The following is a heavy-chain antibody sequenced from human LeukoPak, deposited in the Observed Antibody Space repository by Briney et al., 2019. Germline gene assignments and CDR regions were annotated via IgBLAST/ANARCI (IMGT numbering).Heavy chain of an antibody. CDR3: ARGTDYSNRHRRRFAFDI. Sequence: SAKVSRKASGGTFSSYAISWLRQAPGQGLEWMGGIIPIFGTANYSQKFQGRVTITTDESTSTAYMELSSLRSEDTAVYYCARGTDYSNRHRRRFAFDIWGQGTMVTVSS. D-gene: IGHD4-11*01. J-gene: IGHJ3*02. V-gene: IGHV1-69*05. CDR2: IIPIFGTA. CDR1: GGTFSSYA.